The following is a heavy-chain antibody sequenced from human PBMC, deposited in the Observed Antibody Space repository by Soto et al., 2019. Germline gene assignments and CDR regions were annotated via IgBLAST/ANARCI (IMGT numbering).Heavy chain of an antibody. CDR2: IVVGSGNT. V-gene: IGHV1-58*02. CDR1: GFTFTSSA. Sequence: ASVKVSCKASGFTFTSSAMQWVRQARGQRLEWIGWIVVGSGNTNYAQKFQERVTITRDMSTSTAYMELSSLRSEDTAVYYCAAGLYGSGSYYTDFDYWGQGTLVTVSS. CDR3: AAGLYGSGSYYTDFDY. D-gene: IGHD3-10*01. J-gene: IGHJ4*02.